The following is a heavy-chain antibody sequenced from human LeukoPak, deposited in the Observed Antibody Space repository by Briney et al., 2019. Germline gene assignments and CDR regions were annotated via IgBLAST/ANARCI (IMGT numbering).Heavy chain of an antibody. D-gene: IGHD1-20*01. Sequence: PGRSLRLSCAASGFTFSSYGMHWVRQAPGKGLEWVAVIWYDGSNKYYADSVKGRFTISRDNSKNTLYLQMNSLRAEDTAVYYCATYDNWVAGDVWGQGTTVSVSS. J-gene: IGHJ6*02. CDR3: ATYDNWVAGDV. CDR1: GFTFSSYG. V-gene: IGHV3-33*01. CDR2: IWYDGSNK.